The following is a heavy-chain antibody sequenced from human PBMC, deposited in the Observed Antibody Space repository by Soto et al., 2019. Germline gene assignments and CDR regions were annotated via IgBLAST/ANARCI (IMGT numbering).Heavy chain of an antibody. CDR2: ISYDGSNK. J-gene: IGHJ4*02. V-gene: IGHV3-30*04. CDR3: ARPPVIDIVVPPDY. CDR1: GFTFITYA. D-gene: IGHD2-15*01. Sequence: WGSLRLSCAASGFTFITYAMHFFRHSPFKGLEWVAVISYDGSNKHYADSVKGRFTISRDNSKNTLYLQMNSLRAEDTAVYYCARPPVIDIVVPPDYWGQGTLVTVSS.